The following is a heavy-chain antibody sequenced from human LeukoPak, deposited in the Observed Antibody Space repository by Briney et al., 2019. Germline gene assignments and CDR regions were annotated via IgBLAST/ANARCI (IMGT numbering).Heavy chain of an antibody. D-gene: IGHD3-22*01. CDR3: ARHRSSGYALRFDP. CDR2: IYYSGST. V-gene: IGHV4-59*05. Sequence: SETLSLTCTVSGGSISSYYWSWIRQPPGKGLEWIGSIYYSGSTYYNPSLKSRVTISVDTSKNQFSLKLSSVTAADTAVYYCARHRSSGYALRFDPWGQGTLVTVSS. CDR1: GGSISSYY. J-gene: IGHJ5*02.